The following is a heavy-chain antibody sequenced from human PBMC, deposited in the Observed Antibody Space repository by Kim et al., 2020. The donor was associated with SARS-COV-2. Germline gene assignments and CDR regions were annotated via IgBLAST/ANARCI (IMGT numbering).Heavy chain of an antibody. D-gene: IGHD3-10*01. Sequence: SVKVSCKTSGGTFSSYAINWVRQAPGQGLEWMGGIIPIFGSANSAQKFHGRLTITADEYTSTAYMELSSLRSEDTAVYYCAREEIGRPYYGSGQGYFDYWGQGTLVTVSS. J-gene: IGHJ4*02. V-gene: IGHV1-69*13. CDR2: IIPIFGSA. CDR1: GGTFSSYA. CDR3: AREEIGRPYYGSGQGYFDY.